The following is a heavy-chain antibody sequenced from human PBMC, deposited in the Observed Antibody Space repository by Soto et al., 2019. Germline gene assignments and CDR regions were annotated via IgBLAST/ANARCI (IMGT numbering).Heavy chain of an antibody. J-gene: IGHJ6*02. CDR1: GYTFTSYD. CDR3: ARGDDFWSGYSQTYYYGMDV. Sequence: ASVKVSCKASGYTFTSYDINWVRQATGQGLEWMGWMNPNSGNTGYAQKLQGRVTMTTDTSTSTAYMELRSLRSDDTAVYYCARGDDFWSGYSQTYYYGMDVWGQGTTVTVSS. CDR2: MNPNSGNT. D-gene: IGHD3-3*01. V-gene: IGHV1-8*01.